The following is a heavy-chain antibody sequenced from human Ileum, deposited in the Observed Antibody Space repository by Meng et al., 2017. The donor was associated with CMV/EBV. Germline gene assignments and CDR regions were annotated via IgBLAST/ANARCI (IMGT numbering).Heavy chain of an antibody. CDR1: FPSYA. CDR2: ISGSADAT. Sequence: FPSYALTWGRQAPGKGLEWVSSISGSADATYYADSLKCRFTISSDNSKSTVSLQMNRLRAEDTALYYCATHGGGFHDTSGYHSLDFWGQGTLVTVSS. CDR3: ATHGGGFHDTSGYHSLDF. J-gene: IGHJ4*02. D-gene: IGHD3-22*01. V-gene: IGHV3-23*01.